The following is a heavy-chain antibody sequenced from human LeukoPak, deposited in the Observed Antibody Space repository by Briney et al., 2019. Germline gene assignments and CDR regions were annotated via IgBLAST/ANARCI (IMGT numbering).Heavy chain of an antibody. CDR2: VNPNSGDI. D-gene: IGHD3-16*01. CDR1: GYIFTGYY. J-gene: IGHJ5*02. Sequence: GASVKVSCKAPGYIFTGYYIHWVRQARGQGLGWMGWVNPNSGDINSAQKFRGRVTMTRDTSNSAAYMELNRLTSDDTAVYYCARDWGASNWYVHWGQGTLVTVSS. V-gene: IGHV1-2*02. CDR3: ARDWGASNWYVH.